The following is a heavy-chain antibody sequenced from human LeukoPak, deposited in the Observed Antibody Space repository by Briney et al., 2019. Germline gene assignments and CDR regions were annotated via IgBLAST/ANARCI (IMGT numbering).Heavy chain of an antibody. J-gene: IGHJ4*02. D-gene: IGHD3-10*01. V-gene: IGHV3-23*01. CDR3: AKDLSGRVAPKNFDY. Sequence: PGGSLRLSCAASGFTFSDYYMSWIRQAPGKGLEWVSAISGGGSSTYYADSVKGRFTISRDNSKNTLYLQMNSLRAEDTAVYYCAKDLSGRVAPKNFDYWGQGSLVTVSS. CDR1: GFTFSDYY. CDR2: ISGGGSST.